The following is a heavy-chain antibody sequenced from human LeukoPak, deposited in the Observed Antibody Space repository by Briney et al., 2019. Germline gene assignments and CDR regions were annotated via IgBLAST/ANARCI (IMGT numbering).Heavy chain of an antibody. CDR3: ARGRRPIFGVVIMEYYFDY. J-gene: IGHJ4*02. CDR1: GGSISSYY. Sequence: PSETLSLTCTVSGGSISSYYWSWIRQPPGKGLEWIGYIYYSGSTNYNPSLKSRVTISVDTSKNQFSLKLSSVTAADTAVYYCARGRRPIFGVVIMEYYFDYWGQGTLVTVSS. D-gene: IGHD3-3*01. CDR2: IYYSGST. V-gene: IGHV4-59*01.